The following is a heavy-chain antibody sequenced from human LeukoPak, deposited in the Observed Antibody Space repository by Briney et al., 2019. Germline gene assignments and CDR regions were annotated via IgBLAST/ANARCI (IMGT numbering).Heavy chain of an antibody. CDR2: FDPEDGET. J-gene: IGHJ4*02. CDR3: ATARQYYYDSSGHPYFDY. Sequence: ASVKVSCKVSGYTLTELSMHWVRQAPGKGLEWMGGFDPEDGETIYAQKFQGRVTMTEDTSTDTAYMELSSLRSEDTAVYYCATARQYYYDSSGHPYFDYWGQGTPVTVSS. V-gene: IGHV1-24*01. CDR1: GYTLTELS. D-gene: IGHD3-22*01.